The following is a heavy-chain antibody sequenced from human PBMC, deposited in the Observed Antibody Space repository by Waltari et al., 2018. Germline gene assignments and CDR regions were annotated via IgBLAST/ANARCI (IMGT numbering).Heavy chain of an antibody. D-gene: IGHD2-8*02. J-gene: IGHJ6*03. V-gene: IGHV4-59*01. CDR2: IYYSGST. CDR1: GGSISSYY. Sequence: QVQLQESGPGLVKPSETLSLTCTVSGGSISSYYWSWIRQPPGQGLEWIGYIYYSGSTNYNPSLKSRVTISVDTSKNQFSLKLSSVTAADTAVYYCARGREDPGGVCCYYYYYMDVWGKGTTVTVSS. CDR3: ARGREDPGGVCCYYYYYMDV.